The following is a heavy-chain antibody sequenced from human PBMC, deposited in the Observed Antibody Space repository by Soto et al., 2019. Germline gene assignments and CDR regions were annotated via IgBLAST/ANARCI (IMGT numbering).Heavy chain of an antibody. D-gene: IGHD3-10*01. CDR3: ARDRGGVLWFGEWDYYYYGMDF. CDR2: INAVNGNT. Sequence: QVQLVQSGAEVKKPGASVKVSCKASGYTFTSYAMHWVRQAPGQRLEWMGWINAVNGNTKYSQKFQGRVTITRDTSASTAYMELSSMRSEDTAVYYCARDRGGVLWFGEWDYYYYGMDFWGQGTTVTVSS. V-gene: IGHV1-3*01. J-gene: IGHJ6*02. CDR1: GYTFTSYA.